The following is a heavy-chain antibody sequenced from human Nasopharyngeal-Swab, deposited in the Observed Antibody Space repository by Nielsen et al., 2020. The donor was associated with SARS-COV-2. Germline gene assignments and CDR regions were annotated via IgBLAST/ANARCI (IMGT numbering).Heavy chain of an antibody. CDR3: AMRAAAGHFDY. CDR1: GFTFSSYG. J-gene: IGHJ4*02. D-gene: IGHD6-13*01. V-gene: IGHV3-30*03. Sequence: GGSLRLSCAASGFTFSSYGMHWVRQAPGKGLEWVAVISYDGSNKYYADSVKGRFTITRDNSKNTLYLQMNSLRAEYTAVYYCAMRAAAGHFDYWGQGTLVTVSS. CDR2: ISYDGSNK.